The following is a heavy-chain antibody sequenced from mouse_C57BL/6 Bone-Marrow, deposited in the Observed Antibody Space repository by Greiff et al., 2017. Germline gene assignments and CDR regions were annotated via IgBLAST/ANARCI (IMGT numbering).Heavy chain of an antibody. CDR2: IDPSDSYT. J-gene: IGHJ1*03. D-gene: IGHD2-3*01. Sequence: QVQLQQPGAELVMPGASVKLSCKASGYTFTSYWMHWVKQRPGQGLEWIGEIDPSDSYTNYNQKFKGKSTLTVDKSSSTAYMQLSSLTSEDSAVYYCAREGYYFWYFDVWGTETTVTVSS. CDR1: GYTFTSYW. V-gene: IGHV1-69*01. CDR3: AREGYYFWYFDV.